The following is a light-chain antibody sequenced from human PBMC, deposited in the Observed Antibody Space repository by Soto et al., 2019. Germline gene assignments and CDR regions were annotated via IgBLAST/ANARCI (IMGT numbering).Light chain of an antibody. J-gene: IGKJ5*01. CDR3: KQSSNWPPVT. Sequence: EIVLTQSPATLSLSPGERATLSCRASQSVSTYLVWYQQKPGQAPRLLIYDASNRATGIPARFSGSGSGTDFTLTISSLEPEDFAVYYCKQSSNWPPVTFGQGTRLEIK. CDR1: QSVSTY. CDR2: DAS. V-gene: IGKV3-11*01.